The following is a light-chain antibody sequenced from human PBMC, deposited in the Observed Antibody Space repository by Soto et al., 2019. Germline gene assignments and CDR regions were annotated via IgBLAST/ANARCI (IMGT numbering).Light chain of an antibody. Sequence: ETVMTQSPATLSVSPGERATLSCRASQSVGSKVAWYQTKPGQAPTLLIYGASTRASGIPLRFSGSGSGTEFTLTISSLQSEDLAVYDGQQYGNSLSWTFGQGTKVDIK. CDR1: QSVGSK. CDR2: GAS. J-gene: IGKJ1*01. V-gene: IGKV3-15*01. CDR3: QQYGNSLSWT.